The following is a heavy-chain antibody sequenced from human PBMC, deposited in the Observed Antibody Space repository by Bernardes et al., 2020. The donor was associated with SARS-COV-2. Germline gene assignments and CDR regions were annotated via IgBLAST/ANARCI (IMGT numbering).Heavy chain of an antibody. J-gene: IGHJ4*02. CDR1: GYIFSTYN. CDR2: IYGGTGNT. V-gene: IGHV1-3*01. Sequence: AAVKVSCNASGYIFSTYNMHWVRQAPGQRLEWMGCIYGGTGNTKYSENFPDRVTITRDTSASTSYMVLSSLRFEDTAVYYCVRDPPADILTGPPAYWVKGTPVTVAS. CDR3: VRDPPADILTGPPAY. D-gene: IGHD3-9*01.